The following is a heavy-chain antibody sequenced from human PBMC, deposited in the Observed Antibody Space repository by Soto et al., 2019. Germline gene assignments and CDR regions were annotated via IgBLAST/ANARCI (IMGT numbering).Heavy chain of an antibody. J-gene: IGHJ4*02. V-gene: IGHV3-23*01. CDR1: GFTFSSYA. Sequence: PGGSLRLSCAASGFTFSSYAMSWVRQAPGKGLEWVSAISGSGGSTYYADSVKGRFTISRDNSKNTLYLQMNSLRAEDTAVYYCAKGRFYGSGSYTVFDYWGQGTLVTVSS. D-gene: IGHD3-10*01. CDR3: AKGRFYGSGSYTVFDY. CDR2: ISGSGGST.